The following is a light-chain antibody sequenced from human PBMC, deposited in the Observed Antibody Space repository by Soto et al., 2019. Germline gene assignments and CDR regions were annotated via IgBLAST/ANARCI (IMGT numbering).Light chain of an antibody. Sequence: DIQMTQSPSSLSASVGDRVTITCRASQSISSYLNWYQQKPGKAPKLLIYAAYSLQSGVQSRFSGSGSGTDFTFTISSLQPEDIATYYCQQYDNLPLTFGGGTKVDIK. CDR1: QSISSY. CDR2: AAY. CDR3: QQYDNLPLT. V-gene: IGKV1-33*01. J-gene: IGKJ4*01.